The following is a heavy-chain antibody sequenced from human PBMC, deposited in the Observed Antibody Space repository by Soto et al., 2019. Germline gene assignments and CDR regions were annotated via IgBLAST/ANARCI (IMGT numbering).Heavy chain of an antibody. J-gene: IGHJ6*02. Sequence: ASVKVSCKASGYTFTSYGISWVRQAPGQGLEWMGWISAYNGNTNYAQKLQGRVTMTTDPSTSTAYMELRSLRSDDTAVYYCARSQDGGSDFWSGYYYYYYSYGMDVWAQGSTVTVSS. D-gene: IGHD3-3*01. CDR1: GYTFTSYG. CDR3: ARSQDGGSDFWSGYYYYYYSYGMDV. V-gene: IGHV1-18*04. CDR2: ISAYNGNT.